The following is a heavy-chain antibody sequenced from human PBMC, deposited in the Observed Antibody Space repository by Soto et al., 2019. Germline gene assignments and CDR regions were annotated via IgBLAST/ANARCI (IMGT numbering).Heavy chain of an antibody. J-gene: IGHJ4*02. CDR3: ARDGYCSAGSCYGLDY. CDR1: GYTFTSYL. CDR2: ISAYNGNT. D-gene: IGHD2-15*01. Sequence: APVKVSRKASGYTFTSYLISRGRQTPGQGLEWMGWISAYNGNTNYAQKLQGRVTMTTDTSTSTAYMELRSLRSDDTAVYYCARDGYCSAGSCYGLDYWGQGTLVTGSS. V-gene: IGHV1-18*01.